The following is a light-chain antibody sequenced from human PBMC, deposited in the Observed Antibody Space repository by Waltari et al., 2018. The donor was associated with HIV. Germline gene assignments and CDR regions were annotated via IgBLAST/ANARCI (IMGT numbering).Light chain of an antibody. CDR2: ETS. CDR1: QGVSRH. Sequence: EIALTYASATLPVSLADRAVLSCRASQGVSRHLAWYQQKSGQGPRLLIYETSTRAAGTPGRFNGSGSVTDFVLTITDVEPGDVAVYYCQQRGTWPLVTFGGGTKVE. V-gene: IGKV3-11*01. CDR3: QQRGTWPLVT. J-gene: IGKJ4*01.